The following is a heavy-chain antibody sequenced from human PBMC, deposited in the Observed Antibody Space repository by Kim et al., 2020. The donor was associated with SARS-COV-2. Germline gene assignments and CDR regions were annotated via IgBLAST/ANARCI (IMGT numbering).Heavy chain of an antibody. J-gene: IGHJ4*02. CDR2: K. V-gene: IGHV3-33*01. CDR3: ARAGGTSWYDY. D-gene: IGHD6-13*01. Sequence: KNDADSVKGRFTIYRDDSKNTLCLQMDSLRAEDTAVYYCARAGGTSWYDYWGQGTLVTVSS.